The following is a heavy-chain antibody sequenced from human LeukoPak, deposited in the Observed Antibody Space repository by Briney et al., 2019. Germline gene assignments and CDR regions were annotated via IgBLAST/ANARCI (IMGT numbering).Heavy chain of an antibody. Sequence: GASVKVSCKVSGYTLTELSMHWVRQSPGKGLECMGGFDPEDGETIYAQKFQGRVTMTEDTSTDTAYMELRSLRSDDTAMYYCARYSSSWFFDNWGQGTLVTVSS. CDR2: FDPEDGET. V-gene: IGHV1-24*01. CDR3: ARYSSSWFFDN. D-gene: IGHD6-13*01. J-gene: IGHJ4*02. CDR1: GYTLTELS.